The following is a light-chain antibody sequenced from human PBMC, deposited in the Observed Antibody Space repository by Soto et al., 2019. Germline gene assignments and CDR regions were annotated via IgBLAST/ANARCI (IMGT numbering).Light chain of an antibody. V-gene: IGLV2-14*03. CDR1: MSDVGRYNY. CDR2: DVS. CDR3: NSYAGTSTPYI. Sequence: QSVLTQPASVSGSPGQSITISCTGTMSDVGRYNYVSWYQQYPGKAPKAMIYDVSNRPSGVSNRFSGSKSGNTASLTISGLQAEDEADYYCNSYAGTSTPYIFGTGTKVT. J-gene: IGLJ1*01.